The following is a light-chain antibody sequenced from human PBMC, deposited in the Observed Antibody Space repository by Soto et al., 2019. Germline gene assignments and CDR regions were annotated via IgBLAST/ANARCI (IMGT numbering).Light chain of an antibody. CDR1: QSISSW. CDR2: KAS. Sequence: DIQITQSPSTLSASVGDRVTITCRASQSISSWLAWYQQKPGKAPKLLIYKASSLESGVPSRFSGSGSGTEFTLTISSLQPEDIATYYCQEYDSLPPTFGQGTRLEI. CDR3: QEYDSLPPT. V-gene: IGKV1-5*03. J-gene: IGKJ5*01.